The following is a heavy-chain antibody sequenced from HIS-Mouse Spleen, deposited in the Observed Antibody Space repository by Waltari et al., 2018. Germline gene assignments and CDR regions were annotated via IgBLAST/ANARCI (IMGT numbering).Heavy chain of an antibody. CDR1: GFTSGRFG. Sequence: QVQLVESGGGVVQPGRSRRRACAASGFTSGRFGVTGVRQAPGKGLGWVAVISYDGSNKYYADSVKGRFTISRDNSKNTLYLQMNSLRAEDTAVYYCAKASSGWLDYWGQGTLVTVSS. J-gene: IGHJ4*02. V-gene: IGHV3-30*18. CDR3: AKASSGWLDY. D-gene: IGHD6-19*01. CDR2: ISYDGSNK.